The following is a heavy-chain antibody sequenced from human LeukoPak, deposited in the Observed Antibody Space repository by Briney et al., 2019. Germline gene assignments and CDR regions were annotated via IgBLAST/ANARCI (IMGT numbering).Heavy chain of an antibody. CDR3: ARGRYYGSGSPGNMDV. V-gene: IGHV1-46*01. J-gene: IGHJ6*03. CDR2: INPSGGST. D-gene: IGHD3-10*01. CDR1: GYTFTSYY. Sequence: ASVKVSCKASGYTFTSYYMHWVRQAPGQGLEWMGIINPSGGSTSYAQKFQGRVTMTRDTSTSTVYMELSSLRSEDTAVYYCARGRYYGSGSPGNMDVWGKGTMVTVSS.